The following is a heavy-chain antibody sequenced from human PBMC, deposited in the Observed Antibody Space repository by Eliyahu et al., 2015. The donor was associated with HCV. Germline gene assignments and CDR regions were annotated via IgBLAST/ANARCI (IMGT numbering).Heavy chain of an antibody. CDR2: INPNVDNT. Sequence: QAQLVQSGAEVREPGASVKISCKTSGYTFPSRLLHWVRQAPGQGLEWMGIINPNVDNTNYAPKFQGRIAVTRDTSTSTVYMQLSNLRSEDTAVYYCGTDPRGGPFQYWGQGTLVTVSS. CDR1: GYTFPSRL. CDR3: GTDPRGGPFQY. V-gene: IGHV1-46*01. D-gene: IGHD2-15*01. J-gene: IGHJ4*02.